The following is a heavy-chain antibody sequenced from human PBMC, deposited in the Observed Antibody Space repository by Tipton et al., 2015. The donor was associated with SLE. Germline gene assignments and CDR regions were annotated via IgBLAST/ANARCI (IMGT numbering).Heavy chain of an antibody. J-gene: IGHJ4*02. Sequence: TLSLTCTVSGYSISSNYYWGWIRQHPGKGVEWIGRLYHIGTTDYNPSLRSRVIISVDTSKNQFSLKVRSVTAADTAVYYCARRRYCGGAKCYYFDYWGRGTLVAVSS. CDR1: GYSISSNYY. CDR2: LYHIGTT. CDR3: ARRRYCGGAKCYYFDY. D-gene: IGHD2-21*01. V-gene: IGHV4-38-2*02.